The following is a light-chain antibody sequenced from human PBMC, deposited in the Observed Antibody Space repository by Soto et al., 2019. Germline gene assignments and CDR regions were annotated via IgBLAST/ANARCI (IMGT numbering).Light chain of an antibody. V-gene: IGKV1-39*01. CDR2: GAT. CDR3: QQSYSSPFT. CDR1: PTISNY. Sequence: DIQMTQSPSSLSASVGDRVTIICRASPTISNYLNWYQQKPGKAPKVLIYGATRLQSGVPSRFSGSGVWTDLTPTISSLQTEHFATYYCQQSYSSPFTFGPGTNVEIK. J-gene: IGKJ3*01.